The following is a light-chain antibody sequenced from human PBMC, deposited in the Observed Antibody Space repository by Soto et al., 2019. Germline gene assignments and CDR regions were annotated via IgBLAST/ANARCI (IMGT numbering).Light chain of an antibody. Sequence: QSVLTQPASVSGSPGQSITISCSGTSSDVGDYYYVSWYQQHPGKAPKLLIYGVTDRPSGVSHRFSGSRSDSTASLTISGLQADDEGEYYCQSQDSSLSATYVFGSGTKLTVL. CDR3: QSQDSSLSATYV. CDR2: GVT. CDR1: SSDVGDYYY. V-gene: IGLV2-14*01. J-gene: IGLJ1*01.